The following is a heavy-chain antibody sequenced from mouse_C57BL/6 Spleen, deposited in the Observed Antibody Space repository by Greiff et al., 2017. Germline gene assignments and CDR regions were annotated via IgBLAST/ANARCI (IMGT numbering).Heavy chain of an antibody. CDR1: GFNIKDYY. CDR2: IDPEDGET. J-gene: IGHJ1*03. CDR3: ARRECYRSSHWYFDV. V-gene: IGHV14-2*01. Sequence: EVQLQQSGAELVKPGASVKLSCTASGFNIKDYYMHWVQQRPEQGLEWIGRIDPEDGETKYAPKFQGKATITADTSSNTAYLQLSSLTSEDTAVYYCARRECYRSSHWYFDVWGTGTTVTVSS. D-gene: IGHD1-1*01.